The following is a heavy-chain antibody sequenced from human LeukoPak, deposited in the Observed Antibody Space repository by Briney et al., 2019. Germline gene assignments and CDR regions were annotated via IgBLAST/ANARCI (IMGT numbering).Heavy chain of an antibody. Sequence: SETLSLTCTVSGGSISIYYWNWLRQPPGKGLEWIGYIYYSGSIDYNPSLKSRVTISVDTSKNQFSLKLSSVTAADTAVYYCARDYGSGYPSYYYGMDVWGQGTTVTVSS. CDR3: ARDYGSGYPSYYYGMDV. D-gene: IGHD3-10*01. CDR2: IYYSGSI. J-gene: IGHJ6*02. CDR1: GGSISIYY. V-gene: IGHV4-59*01.